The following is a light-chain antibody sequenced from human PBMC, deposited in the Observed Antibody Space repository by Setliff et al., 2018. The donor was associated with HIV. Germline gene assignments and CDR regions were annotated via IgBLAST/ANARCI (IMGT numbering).Light chain of an antibody. V-gene: IGLV2-14*01. J-gene: IGLJ1*01. CDR1: SSDVGGYNY. Sequence: QSALTQPASVSGSPGRSITISCTGTSSDVGGYNYVSWYQQHPGQAPKLIIYEVSNRPSGVSDRFSGSKSGNTASLTISGLQAEDEADYYCSSYTISSTLVFGTGTKVTVL. CDR3: SSYTISSTLV. CDR2: EVS.